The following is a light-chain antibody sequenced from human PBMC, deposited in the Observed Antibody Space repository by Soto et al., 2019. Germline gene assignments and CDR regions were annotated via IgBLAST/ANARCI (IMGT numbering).Light chain of an antibody. V-gene: IGKV1-5*03. Sequence: DIQMTQSPSTLSASVGDRVTITCRASQSISSWLAWYQQKPGKAPKLLIYKASSLERGVPSRFSASGSGAEFTLTISSLQPEDVATYYCQKYNSAPWTFGQGTKVDI. CDR1: QSISSW. J-gene: IGKJ1*01. CDR3: QKYNSAPWT. CDR2: KAS.